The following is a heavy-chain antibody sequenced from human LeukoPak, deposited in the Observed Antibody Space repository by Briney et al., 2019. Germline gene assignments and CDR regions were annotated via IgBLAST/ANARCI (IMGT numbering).Heavy chain of an antibody. V-gene: IGHV3-30*04. CDR3: ARGRWIQLWFGLFDP. D-gene: IGHD5-18*01. CDR2: ISYDGSNK. Sequence: GGSLRLSCAASGFTFSSYAMHWVRQAPGKGLEWVAVISYDGSNKYYADSVKGRFTISRDNSKNTLYLQMNSLRAEDTAVYYCARGRWIQLWFGLFDPWGQGTLVTVSS. J-gene: IGHJ5*02. CDR1: GFTFSSYA.